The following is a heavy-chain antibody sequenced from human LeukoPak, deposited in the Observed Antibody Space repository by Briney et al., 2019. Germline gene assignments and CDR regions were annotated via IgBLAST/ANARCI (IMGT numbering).Heavy chain of an antibody. CDR2: IYYSGST. Sequence: SETLSLTCTVSGGSISSYYWSWIRQPPGKGLEWIGYIYYSGSTNYNPSLKSRVTISVDTSKNQFSLKLSSVTAADTAVYYCARDPVVSPLAVAGTDLGHYWGQGTLVTVSS. D-gene: IGHD6-19*01. CDR3: ARDPVVSPLAVAGTDLGHY. J-gene: IGHJ4*02. CDR1: GGSISSYY. V-gene: IGHV4-59*01.